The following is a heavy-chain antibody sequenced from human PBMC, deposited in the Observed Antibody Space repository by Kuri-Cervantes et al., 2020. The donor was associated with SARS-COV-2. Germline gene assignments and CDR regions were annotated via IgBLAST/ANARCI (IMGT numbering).Heavy chain of an antibody. J-gene: IGHJ4*02. V-gene: IGHV1-2*02. CDR2: INPSGGST. Sequence: ASVKVSCKASGYTFTSYYMHWVRQAPGQGLEWVGIINPSGGSTNYAQKFRGRVTMTRDTSISTAYMELSRLRSDDTAVYYCAFVVATMEDFDYWGQGTLVTVSS. D-gene: IGHD5-12*01. CDR1: GYTFTSYY. CDR3: AFVVATMEDFDY.